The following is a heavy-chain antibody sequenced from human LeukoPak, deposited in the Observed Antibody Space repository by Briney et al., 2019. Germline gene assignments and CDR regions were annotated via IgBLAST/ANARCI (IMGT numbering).Heavy chain of an antibody. CDR3: ARDRRNNFGGADY. Sequence: GGSLRLSCAASGFTFDDYGVSWVRQAPGKGLEWVSGINWNGGSTGYADSVKGRFTISRDNAKNSLYLQMNSLRAEDTALYHCARDRRNNFGGADYWGQGTLVTVSS. V-gene: IGHV3-20*01. D-gene: IGHD3-16*01. CDR2: INWNGGST. J-gene: IGHJ4*02. CDR1: GFTFDDYG.